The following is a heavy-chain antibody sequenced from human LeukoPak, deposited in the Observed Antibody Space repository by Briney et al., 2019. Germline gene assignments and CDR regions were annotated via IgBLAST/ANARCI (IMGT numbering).Heavy chain of an antibody. V-gene: IGHV4-59*11. Sequence: PSETLSLTCTVSGGSISSHYWSWIRQPPGKGLEWIGYIYYTGSTNYNPSLKSRVSVSVDTSKNQFSLKLSSVTAADTAAYYCARATTYGDYYFDYWGQGTLVTVSS. D-gene: IGHD4-17*01. J-gene: IGHJ4*02. CDR3: ARATTYGDYYFDY. CDR1: GGSISSHY. CDR2: IYYTGST.